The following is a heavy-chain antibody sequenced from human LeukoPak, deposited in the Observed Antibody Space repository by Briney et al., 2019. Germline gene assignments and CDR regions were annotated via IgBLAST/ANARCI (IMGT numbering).Heavy chain of an antibody. D-gene: IGHD2-8*02. CDR3: ATYRQVLLPFES. CDR2: ISGSGTNT. J-gene: IGHJ4*02. Sequence: GGSLRLSCAASGFTFSSYAMSWVRQAPGKGLEWVSVISGSGTNTYYADSVKGRFTISRDNSKNTLYLQMNSLRAEDTALYYCATYRQVLLPFESWGQGTLVTVSS. V-gene: IGHV3-23*01. CDR1: GFTFSSYA.